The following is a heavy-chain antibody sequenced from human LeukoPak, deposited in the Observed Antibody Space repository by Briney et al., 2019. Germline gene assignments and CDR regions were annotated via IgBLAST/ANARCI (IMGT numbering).Heavy chain of an antibody. CDR2: INPNNGVT. CDR1: GYTFTDYY. D-gene: IGHD5-12*01. Sequence: ASVKVSCKASGYTFTDYYMHWVRQAPGQGLEWMGWINPNNGVTRYAQKFQGRVTMTRDTSISTAYMELSRLRSDDTAVYYCAVTIQVATGIDYWGQGTLVTVSS. CDR3: AVTIQVATGIDY. J-gene: IGHJ4*02. V-gene: IGHV1-2*02.